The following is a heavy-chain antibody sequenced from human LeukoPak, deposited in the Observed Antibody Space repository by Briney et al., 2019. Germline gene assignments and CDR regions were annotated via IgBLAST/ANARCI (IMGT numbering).Heavy chain of an antibody. CDR3: ARDNYGSGSYTDY. D-gene: IGHD3-10*01. J-gene: IGHJ4*02. CDR2: INHSGST. V-gene: IGHV4-34*01. Sequence: PSETLSLTCAVYGGSFSGYYWSWIRQPPGKGLEWIGEINHSGSTNYNPSLKSRVTISVDTSKNQFSLKLSSVTAADTAVYYCARDNYGSGSYTDYWGQGTLVTVSS. CDR1: GGSFSGYY.